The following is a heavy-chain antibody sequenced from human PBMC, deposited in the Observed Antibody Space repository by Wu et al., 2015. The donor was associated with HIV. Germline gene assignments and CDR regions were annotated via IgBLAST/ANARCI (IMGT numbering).Heavy chain of an antibody. J-gene: IGHJ3*02. CDR2: IIPIFGAP. CDR3: ARVYSSTWYDAFDI. V-gene: IGHV1-69*01. D-gene: IGHD6-13*01. Sequence: QMQLLQSGAEVRPPGASVKVSCKASGGIFSSSAIAWVRQAPGQGLEWMGVIIPIFGAPQYAQKFQGRVTITTDESTSTAYMNLGSLRSEDTAVYYCARVYSSTWYDAFDIWGQGTMVTVSS. CDR1: GGIFSSSA.